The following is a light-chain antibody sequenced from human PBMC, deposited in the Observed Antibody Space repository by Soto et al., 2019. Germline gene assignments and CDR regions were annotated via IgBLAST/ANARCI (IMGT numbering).Light chain of an antibody. J-gene: IGKJ1*01. CDR1: QSVSSN. V-gene: IGKV3-20*01. CDR2: GAS. CDR3: HQYGSSQT. Sequence: EIVLTHSPATLSVSPVERGALSCRASQSVSSNLAWYQQKPGQAPRLLIYGASTRATGIPDRFSGSGSGTDFTLTISRLEPEDFAVYYCHQYGSSQTFGQGTKVDIK.